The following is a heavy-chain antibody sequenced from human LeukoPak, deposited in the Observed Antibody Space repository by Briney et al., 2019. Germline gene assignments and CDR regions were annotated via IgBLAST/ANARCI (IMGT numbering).Heavy chain of an antibody. V-gene: IGHV1-58*02. CDR2: IVVGSGNT. Sequence: SVKVSCKASGFTFTSSAMQWVRQARGQRLEWIGWIVVGSGNTNYAQKFQERVTITRDMSTSTAYMELSSLRSEDTAAYYCAAEGPRSDTAMSPWGQGTLVTVSS. CDR1: GFTFTSSA. CDR3: AAEGPRSDTAMSP. D-gene: IGHD5-18*01. J-gene: IGHJ5*02.